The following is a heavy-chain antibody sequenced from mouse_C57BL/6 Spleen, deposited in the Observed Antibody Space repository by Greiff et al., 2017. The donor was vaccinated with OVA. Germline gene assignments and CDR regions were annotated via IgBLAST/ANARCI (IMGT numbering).Heavy chain of an antibody. CDR2: IYPGDGDT. J-gene: IGHJ4*01. D-gene: IGHD2-10*02. V-gene: IGHV1-82*01. CDR1: GYAFSSSW. CDR3: ARWGSMVAAAGAMDY. Sequence: VQLVESGPELVKPGASVKISCKASGYAFSSSWMNWVKQRPGQGLEWIGRIYPGDGDTNYNRKFKGKATLTADKSSSTAYMELSGLTSEDAAVYFGARWGSMVAAAGAMDYWGQGTSVTVSS.